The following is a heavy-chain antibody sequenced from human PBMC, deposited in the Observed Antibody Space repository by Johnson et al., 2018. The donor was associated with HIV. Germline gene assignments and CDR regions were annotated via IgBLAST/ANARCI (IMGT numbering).Heavy chain of an antibody. CDR3: AKDRGWGGTDAFDI. D-gene: IGHD3-10*01. CDR2: ITNSADTT. J-gene: IGHJ3*02. V-gene: IGHV3-23*04. CDR1: GFTFSRYA. Sequence: MQLVESGGGLVQPGGSLRLSCEVSGFTFSRYAMSWVRQTPGKRLEWVAAITNSADTTYHADSVKGRFTISRDNSKDTVYLQMNSLRAEETAVYYCAKDRGWGGTDAFDIWGQGTMVTVSS.